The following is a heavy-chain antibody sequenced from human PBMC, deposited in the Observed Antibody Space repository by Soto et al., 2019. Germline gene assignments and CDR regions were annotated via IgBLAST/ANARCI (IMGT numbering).Heavy chain of an antibody. CDR3: ARATYYYGSGSYFLDY. V-gene: IGHV4-59*01. J-gene: IGHJ4*02. CDR1: GGSISSYY. Sequence: SETLSLTCTVSGGSISSYYWSWIRQPPGKGLEWIGYIYYSGSTNYNPSLKSRVTISVDTSKNQFSLKLSSVTAADTAVYYCARATYYYGSGSYFLDYWGQGTLVTVSS. D-gene: IGHD3-10*01. CDR2: IYYSGST.